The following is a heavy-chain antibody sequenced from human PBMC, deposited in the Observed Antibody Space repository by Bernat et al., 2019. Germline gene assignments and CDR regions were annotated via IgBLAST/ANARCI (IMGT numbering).Heavy chain of an antibody. CDR1: GGTFSSYA. J-gene: IGHJ4*02. CDR3: ARGPLLGGFREFTFPYFDY. D-gene: IGHD3-10*01. V-gene: IGHV1-69*06. CDR2: IIPIFGTA. Sequence: QVQLVQSGAEVKKPGSSVKVSCKASGGTFSSYAISWVRQAPGQGLEWMGGIIPIFGTANYAQKFQGRVTITADKSTSTAYMELSSLRSEDTAVYYCARGPLLGGFREFTFPYFDYWGQGTLVTVSS.